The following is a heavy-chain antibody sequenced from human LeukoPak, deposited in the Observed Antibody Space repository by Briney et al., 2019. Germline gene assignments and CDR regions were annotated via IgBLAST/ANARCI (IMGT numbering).Heavy chain of an antibody. CDR3: AKEGITIFVTYYYYYMDV. CDR2: ISGSGGST. V-gene: IGHV3-23*01. CDR1: GFTFSSYA. D-gene: IGHD3-3*01. Sequence: GGSLRLSCAASGFTFSSYAMSWVRQAPGKGLEWVSAISGSGGSTYYADSVKGRFTISRDNSKNTLYLQMNSLRAEDTAVYYCAKEGITIFVTYYYYYMDVWGKGTTVTVSS. J-gene: IGHJ6*03.